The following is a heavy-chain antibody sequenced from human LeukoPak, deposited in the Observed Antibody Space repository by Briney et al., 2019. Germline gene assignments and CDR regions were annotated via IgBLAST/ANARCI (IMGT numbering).Heavy chain of an antibody. D-gene: IGHD3-22*01. CDR1: GFTFSSYA. CDR2: ISYDGSNK. J-gene: IGHJ6*02. CDR3: ARKDDYYYDSNGRLPYYYGMDV. Sequence: GGSLRLSCAASGFTFSSYAMHWVRQAPGKGLEWVAVISYDGSNKYYADSAKGRFTISRDNSKNTLYLQMNSLRAEDTAVYYCARKDDYYYDSNGRLPYYYGMDVWGQGTTVTVSS. V-gene: IGHV3-30-3*01.